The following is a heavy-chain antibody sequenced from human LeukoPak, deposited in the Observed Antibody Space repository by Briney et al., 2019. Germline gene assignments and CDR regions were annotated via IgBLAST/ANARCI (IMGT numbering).Heavy chain of an antibody. V-gene: IGHV3-23*01. CDR3: AKDKIARVGDQFFSPASHYHYGMTS. CDR2: VTGTGGNT. Sequence: GGSLRLSCAVSGFIFKNYAMNWVRQAPGKGLEWVSTVTGTGGNTYHADSVQGRFTISRDNSKNMLYLEMHSLRAEDTAVYYCAKDKIARVGDQFFSPASHYHYGMTSGAKGPRSPSPQ. J-gene: IGHJ6*04. CDR1: GFIFKNYA. D-gene: IGHD3-10*01.